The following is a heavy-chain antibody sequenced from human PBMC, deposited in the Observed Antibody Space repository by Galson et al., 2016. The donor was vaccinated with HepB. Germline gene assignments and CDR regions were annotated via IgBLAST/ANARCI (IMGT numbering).Heavy chain of an antibody. Sequence: SLRLSCAASGFIFSNYEMDWVRQAPGKCLEWVSGVTWNSPYIDYADSVKGRFTISRDIAKNSVYLQMNSLRVEDTALYFCAKAGYLGIHFFDSCGQGTLVSVSS. CDR3: AKAGYLGIHFFDS. CDR2: VTWNSPYI. CDR1: GFIFSNYE. D-gene: IGHD3-16*02. V-gene: IGHV3-9*01. J-gene: IGHJ4*02.